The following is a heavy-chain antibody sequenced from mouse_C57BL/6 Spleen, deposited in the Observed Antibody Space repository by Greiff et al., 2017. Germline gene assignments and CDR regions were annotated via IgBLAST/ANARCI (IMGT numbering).Heavy chain of an antibody. Sequence: QVQLKQPGAELVKPGASVKLSCKASGYTFTSYWMHWVKQRPGQGLEWIGMIHPNSGSTNYNEKFKSKATLTVDKSSSTAYMQLSSLTSEDSAVYYCARTTVVARYFDVWGTGTTVTVSS. V-gene: IGHV1-64*01. J-gene: IGHJ1*03. CDR3: ARTTVVARYFDV. D-gene: IGHD1-1*01. CDR2: IHPNSGST. CDR1: GYTFTSYW.